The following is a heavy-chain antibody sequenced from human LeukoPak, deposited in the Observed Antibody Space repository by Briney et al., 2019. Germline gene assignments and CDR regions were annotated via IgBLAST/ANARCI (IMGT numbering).Heavy chain of an antibody. D-gene: IGHD2-15*01. J-gene: IGHJ5*02. CDR3: AKDGDIVVVVAATAWFDP. Sequence: GGSLRLSCAASGFTFSSYAMSWVRQAPGKGLEWVSAISGSGGSTYYADSVKGRFTISRDNSKNTLYLQMNSLRTEDTAVYYCAKDGDIVVVVAATAWFDPWGQGTLVTVSS. V-gene: IGHV3-23*01. CDR2: ISGSGGST. CDR1: GFTFSSYA.